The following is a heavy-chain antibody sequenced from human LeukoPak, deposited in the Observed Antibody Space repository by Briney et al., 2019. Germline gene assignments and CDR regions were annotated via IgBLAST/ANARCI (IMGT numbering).Heavy chain of an antibody. Sequence: GGSLRLSCTASGFIFNNHAMNWVRQAPGKGLEWVSSISGSGTNTYYADFLKGRFTISRDNSKNTLFLQMNSLRAEDTAVYYCARDLSGIAGYTYGRGIDYWGQGTLVTVSS. CDR2: ISGSGTNT. D-gene: IGHD5-18*01. CDR3: ARDLSGIAGYTYGRGIDY. J-gene: IGHJ4*02. V-gene: IGHV3-23*01. CDR1: GFIFNNHA.